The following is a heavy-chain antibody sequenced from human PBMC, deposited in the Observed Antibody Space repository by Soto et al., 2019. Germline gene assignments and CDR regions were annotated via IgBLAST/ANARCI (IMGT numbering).Heavy chain of an antibody. CDR2: IYYSGST. Sequence: PSETLSLTCTVSGGSISSYYWSWIRQPPGKGLGWIGYIYYSGSTNYNPSLKSRVTISVDTSKNQFSLKLSSVTAADTAVYYCARLPGGYSYGYFDYWGQGTLVTAPQ. CDR1: GGSISSYY. CDR3: ARLPGGYSYGYFDY. D-gene: IGHD5-18*01. V-gene: IGHV4-59*01. J-gene: IGHJ4*02.